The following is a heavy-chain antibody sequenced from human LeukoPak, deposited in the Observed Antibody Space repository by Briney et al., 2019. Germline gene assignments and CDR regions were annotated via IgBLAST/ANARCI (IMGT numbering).Heavy chain of an antibody. D-gene: IGHD2-15*01. J-gene: IGHJ3*02. V-gene: IGHV4-39*01. CDR3: ARVSCSGGSCYPRVAFDI. CDR1: GGSISSSSYY. CDR2: IYYSGST. Sequence: SETLSLTCTVSGGSISSSSYYWGWIRQPPGKGLEWIGSIYYSGSTYYNPSLKSRVTISVDTSKNQFSLKLSSVTAADTAVYYCARVSCSGGSCYPRVAFDIWGQGTMVTVSS.